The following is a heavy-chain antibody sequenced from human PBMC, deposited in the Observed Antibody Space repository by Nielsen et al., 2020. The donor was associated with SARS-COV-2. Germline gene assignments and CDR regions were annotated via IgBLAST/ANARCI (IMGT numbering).Heavy chain of an antibody. CDR1: GFTFSSFW. CDR3: AKDYSQENTAMIE. V-gene: IGHV3-7*03. CDR2: IKQDGSEK. D-gene: IGHD5-18*01. J-gene: IGHJ4*02. Sequence: GGSLRLSCAASGFTFSSFWMSWVRQAPGKGLEWVANIKQDGSEKNYVDSVRGRFTISRDNAKNSLYLQMNSLRAEDTAVYYCAKDYSQENTAMIEWGQGTLVTVSS.